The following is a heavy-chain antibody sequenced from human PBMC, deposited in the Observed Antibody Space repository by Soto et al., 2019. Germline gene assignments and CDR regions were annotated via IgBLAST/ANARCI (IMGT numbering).Heavy chain of an antibody. CDR2: INHSGSI. V-gene: IGHV4-34*01. D-gene: IGHD4-17*01. Sequence: SETLSLTCAVYGGSFSGQYWSWIRQPPGKGLEWSGEINHSGSINYNPSLESRVTISEDTSKNQFSLKLSSVTAADTAVYYCARDPEHPQVYGDLGVEYFQHWGQGTLVTVSS. CDR3: ARDPEHPQVYGDLGVEYFQH. CDR1: GGSFSGQY. J-gene: IGHJ1*01.